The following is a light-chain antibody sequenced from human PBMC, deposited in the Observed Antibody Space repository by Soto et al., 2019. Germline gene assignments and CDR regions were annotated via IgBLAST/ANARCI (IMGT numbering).Light chain of an antibody. V-gene: IGLV2-14*03. Sequence: QSALTQPASVSGSPGQSITISCTGCSSDVGDYNYVAWYQQHPDKAPKLMIFDVSSRPSGVSNRFSGSKSGSTASLTISGLQAEDEADYFCSSYSSSGTLYVFGTGTKVTVL. CDR2: DVS. CDR3: SSYSSSGTLYV. J-gene: IGLJ1*01. CDR1: SSDVGDYNY.